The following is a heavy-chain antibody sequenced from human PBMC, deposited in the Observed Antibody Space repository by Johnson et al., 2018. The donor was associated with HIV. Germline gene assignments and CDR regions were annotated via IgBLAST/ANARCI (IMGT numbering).Heavy chain of an antibody. J-gene: IGHJ3*01. Sequence: VQLVESGGGWIQPGGSLRLSCAVSGFTVSSNYMTWVRQAPGKGLEWVSVIYSGGSTYYADSVKGRFTISRDNSKNTLYLQMNSLRAEDTAVYYCAKAPPLSTYDYDAFDVWGQGTMVTVSS. CDR2: IYSGGST. D-gene: IGHD5-12*01. V-gene: IGHV3-53*01. CDR1: GFTVSSNY. CDR3: AKAPPLSTYDYDAFDV.